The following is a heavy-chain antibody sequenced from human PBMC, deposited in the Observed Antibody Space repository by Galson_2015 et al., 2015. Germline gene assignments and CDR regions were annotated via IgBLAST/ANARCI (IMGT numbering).Heavy chain of an antibody. CDR3: ARVGLYCSSTSCYDYYYYGMDV. D-gene: IGHD2-2*01. Sequence: SLRLSCAASGFTFRSYWMSWVRQAPGKGLEWVANIKQDGSEKYYVDSVKGRFTISRDNAKNSLYLQMNSLRAEDTAVYYCARVGLYCSSTSCYDYYYYGMDVWGQGTTVTVSS. J-gene: IGHJ6*02. CDR1: GFTFRSYW. V-gene: IGHV3-7*03. CDR2: IKQDGSEK.